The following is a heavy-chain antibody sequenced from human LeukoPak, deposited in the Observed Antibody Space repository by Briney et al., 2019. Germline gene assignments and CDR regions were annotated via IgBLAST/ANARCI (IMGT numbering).Heavy chain of an antibody. CDR1: GFSFSSCA. CDR2: ISGGADST. J-gene: IGHJ4*02. CDR3: ANYDILTGCFDY. Sequence: GGSLRLSCAASGFSFSSCAMGWVRQAPGKGPDWVSSISGGADSTYYADSVKGRFTISRDNSKNTLYLQMNSLRAEDTAVYYCANYDILTGCFDYWGQGTLVTVSS. V-gene: IGHV3-23*01. D-gene: IGHD3-9*01.